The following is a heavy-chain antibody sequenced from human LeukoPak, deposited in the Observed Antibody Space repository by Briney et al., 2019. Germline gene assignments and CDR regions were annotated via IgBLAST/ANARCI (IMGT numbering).Heavy chain of an antibody. D-gene: IGHD2-15*01. V-gene: IGHV3-30-3*01. CDR1: GFTFSSYA. CDR3: ASRDPCSSATCYGLSY. Sequence: GGSPRLSCAASGFTFSSYAMHWVRQAPGKGLEWVAVISYDGSNKYYADSVKGRFTISRDNSKNTLYLQMNSLRAEDTAVYYCASRDPCSSATCYGLSYWGQGTLVTVSS. J-gene: IGHJ4*02. CDR2: ISYDGSNK.